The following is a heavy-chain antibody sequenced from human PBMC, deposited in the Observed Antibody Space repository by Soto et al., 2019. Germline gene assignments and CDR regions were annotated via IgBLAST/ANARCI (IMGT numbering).Heavy chain of an antibody. Sequence: QVQLVQSGAEVKKPGASVKVSCKASGYTFTSYGISWVRQAPGQELEWMGWISAYNGNTNYAQKLQGRVTMTTDTSTSTAYMELRSLRSDDTAVYYCARGPYDFWSGYQTRYGMDVWGQGTTVTVSS. CDR1: GYTFTSYG. J-gene: IGHJ6*02. D-gene: IGHD3-3*01. CDR2: ISAYNGNT. V-gene: IGHV1-18*01. CDR3: ARGPYDFWSGYQTRYGMDV.